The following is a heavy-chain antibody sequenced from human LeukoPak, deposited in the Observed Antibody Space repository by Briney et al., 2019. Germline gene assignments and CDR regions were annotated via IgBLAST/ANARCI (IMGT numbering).Heavy chain of an antibody. J-gene: IGHJ4*02. CDR2: IYSDSNT. V-gene: IGHV3-66*01. CDR3: AKAPVTSCRGAYCYPFDY. D-gene: IGHD2-21*01. CDR1: GFSVSSNY. Sequence: GGSLRLSCAASGFSVSSNYLTWVRQAPGKGLECVSVIYSDSNTYYADSVKGRFTISRDSSKNTLYLQMNSLRAEDAAVYYCAKAPVTSCRGAYCYPFDYWGQGTLVTVSS.